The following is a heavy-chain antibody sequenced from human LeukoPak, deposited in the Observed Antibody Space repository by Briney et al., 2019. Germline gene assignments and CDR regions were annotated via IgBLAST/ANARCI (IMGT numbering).Heavy chain of an antibody. J-gene: IGHJ4*02. CDR1: GGSFSGYY. D-gene: IGHD3-22*01. CDR3: ARVKRAYYDSSGYHLFDY. CDR2: IYYSGST. Sequence: SETLSLTCAVYGGSFSGYYWSWIRQPPGKGLEWIGSIYYSGSTYYNPSLKSRVTISVDTSKNQFSLKLSSVTAADTAVYYCARVKRAYYDSSGYHLFDYWGQGTLVTVSS. V-gene: IGHV4-34*01.